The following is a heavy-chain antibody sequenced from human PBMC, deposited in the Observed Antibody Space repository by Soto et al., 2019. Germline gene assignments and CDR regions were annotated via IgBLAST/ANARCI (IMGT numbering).Heavy chain of an antibody. CDR1: GYTFTSYD. CDR2: MNPNSGNT. V-gene: IGHV1-8*01. J-gene: IGHJ6*03. CDR3: ARGRVVVAATTNYYYYYMDV. D-gene: IGHD2-15*01. Sequence: GASVKVSCKASGYTFTSYDIYWVRHATGQGLEWMGWMNPNSGNTGYAQKFQGRVTMTRNTSISTAYMELSSLRSEDTAVYYCARGRVVVAATTNYYYYYMDVSGKGTTVTVSS.